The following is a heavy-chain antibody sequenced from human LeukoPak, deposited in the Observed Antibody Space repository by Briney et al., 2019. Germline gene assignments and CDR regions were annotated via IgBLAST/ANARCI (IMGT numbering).Heavy chain of an antibody. CDR3: AREPYMIRAFDS. CDR2: IYTSGNT. Sequence: MSSETLSLTCTVSGGSISSYYWSWIRQPAGKGLEWIGRIYTSGNTNYNPSLKSRVTMSVDTSKSQFSLELSSVTAADTAMYYCAREPYMIRAFDSWGRGILVTVSS. D-gene: IGHD3-10*01. J-gene: IGHJ5*01. CDR1: GGSISSYY. V-gene: IGHV4-4*07.